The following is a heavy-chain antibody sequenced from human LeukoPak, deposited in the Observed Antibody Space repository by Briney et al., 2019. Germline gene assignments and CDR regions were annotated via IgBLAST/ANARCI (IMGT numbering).Heavy chain of an antibody. J-gene: IGHJ4*02. CDR2: IGVSGAIT. CDR3: TKFDYAAFEY. Sequence: GGFLRLSCAASGFTFSSYGMTWVRQAPGKGLEWVSSIGVSGAITHYTDAVKGRFSISRDNSKNTVYLQMNSLKTEDTAVYYCTKFDYAAFEYWGQGALVTVSS. CDR1: GFTFSSYG. D-gene: IGHD4-17*01. V-gene: IGHV3-23*01.